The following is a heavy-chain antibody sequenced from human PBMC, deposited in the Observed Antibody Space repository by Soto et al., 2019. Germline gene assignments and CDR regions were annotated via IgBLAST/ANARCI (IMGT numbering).Heavy chain of an antibody. V-gene: IGHV3-23*01. Sequence: GGSLRLSCAASGFTFYRYAMSWVRQAPGKGLEWVSVINGGGGSTYYADSVKGRFTISRDNSKNTLYLQVNSLRAEDTAIYYCAKDGSSSSWPPTHFDYWGQGTLVTVSS. CDR2: INGGGGST. CDR3: AKDGSSSSWPPTHFDY. CDR1: GFTFYRYA. J-gene: IGHJ4*02. D-gene: IGHD6-13*01.